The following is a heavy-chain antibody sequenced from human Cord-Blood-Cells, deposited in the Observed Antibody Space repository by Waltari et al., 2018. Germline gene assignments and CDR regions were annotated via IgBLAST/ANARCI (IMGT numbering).Heavy chain of an antibody. V-gene: IGHV3-30-3*01. CDR3: ARSIAARQGAFDI. D-gene: IGHD6-6*01. CDR1: GFTFSSYA. Sequence: QVQLVESGGGVVQPGRSLRLSCAASGFTFSSYAMHWVRQAPGKGWELVAVISYDGSKKYAADSVKVRFTISRDNSKNTLYLQMNSLRAEDTAVYYCARSIAARQGAFDIWGQGTMVTVSS. CDR2: ISYDGSKK. J-gene: IGHJ3*02.